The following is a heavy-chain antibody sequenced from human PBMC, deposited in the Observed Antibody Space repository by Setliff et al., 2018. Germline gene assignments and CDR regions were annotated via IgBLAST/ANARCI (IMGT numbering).Heavy chain of an antibody. Sequence: GASVKVSCKASGGTFSSYAISWVRQAPGQGLEWMGRIIPIFGTANYAQKFQGGVTITADESTSTAYMELSSLRSEDTAVYYCARDTRDKYDTSGYYLSFDSWGQGALVTVSS. CDR1: GGTFSSYA. V-gene: IGHV1-69*13. D-gene: IGHD3-22*01. CDR3: ARDTRDKYDTSGYYLSFDS. J-gene: IGHJ4*02. CDR2: IIPIFGTA.